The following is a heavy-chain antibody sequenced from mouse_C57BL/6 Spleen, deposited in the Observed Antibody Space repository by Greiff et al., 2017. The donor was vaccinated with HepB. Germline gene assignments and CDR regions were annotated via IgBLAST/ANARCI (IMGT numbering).Heavy chain of an antibody. CDR1: GFTFSSYA. CDR2: ISDGGSYT. Sequence: EVHLVESGGGLVKPGGSLKLSCAASGFTFSSYAMSWVRQTPEKRLEWVATISDGGSYTYYPDNVKGRFTISRDNAKNNLYLQMSHLKSEDTAMYYCARDSYYDYDEGYAMDYWGQGTSVTVSS. D-gene: IGHD2-4*01. J-gene: IGHJ4*01. V-gene: IGHV5-4*01. CDR3: ARDSYYDYDEGYAMDY.